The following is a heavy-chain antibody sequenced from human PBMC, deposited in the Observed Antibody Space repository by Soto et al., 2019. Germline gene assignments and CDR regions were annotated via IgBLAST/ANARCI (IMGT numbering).Heavy chain of an antibody. Sequence: ASVKVSCKASGYTFTGYYMHWVRQAPGQGLEWMGWINPNSGGTNYAQKFQGWVTMTRDTSISTAYMELSRLRSDDTAVYYCARERTRGSYYCGMHFCGRGTTVTFSS. J-gene: IGHJ6*02. V-gene: IGHV1-2*04. CDR1: GYTFTGYY. CDR3: ARERTRGSYYCGMHF. CDR2: INPNSGGT. D-gene: IGHD3-16*01.